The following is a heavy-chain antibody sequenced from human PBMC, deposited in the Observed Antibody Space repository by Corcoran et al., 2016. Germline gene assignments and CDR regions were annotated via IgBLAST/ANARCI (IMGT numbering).Heavy chain of an antibody. J-gene: IGHJ4*02. CDR1: RFIFSNYG. D-gene: IGHD3-10*01. CDR2: IWYDGSNE. Sequence: QVQLVESGGGVVQPGRSLRLSCAASRFIFSNYGMHWVRQAPGKGLEWVAVIWYDGSNEYYPNSVKGRFTISRDNSKKTLYLQMNSLRAEDTAVYYCARDLGRFGEYGFDYWGQGTLVTVSS. CDR3: ARDLGRFGEYGFDY. V-gene: IGHV3-33*01.